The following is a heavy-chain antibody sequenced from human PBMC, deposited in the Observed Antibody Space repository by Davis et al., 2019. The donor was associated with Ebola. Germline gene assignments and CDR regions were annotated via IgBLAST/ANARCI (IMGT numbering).Heavy chain of an antibody. V-gene: IGHV4-34*01. D-gene: IGHD2-8*02. Sequence: PSETLSLTCAVYGGSFSGYYWSWIRQPPGKGLEWIGEINHSGSTNYNPSLKSRVTISVDTSKNQFSLKLSSVTAADTAVYYCASSQSQDCTGGVCYFARVFPYYYGMDVWGQGTTVTVSS. CDR1: GGSFSGYY. CDR2: INHSGST. J-gene: IGHJ6*02. CDR3: ASSQSQDCTGGVCYFARVFPYYYGMDV.